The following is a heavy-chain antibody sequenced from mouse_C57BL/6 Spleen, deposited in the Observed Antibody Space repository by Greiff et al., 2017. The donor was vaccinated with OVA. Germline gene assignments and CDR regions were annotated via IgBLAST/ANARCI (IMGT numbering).Heavy chain of an antibody. CDR2: IDPEDGDT. Sequence: EVQLQQSGAELVRPGASVKLSCTASGFNIKDYYMHWVKQRPEQGLEWIGRIDPEDGDTEYAPKFQGKATMTADTSSNTAYLQLSSLTSEDTAVYYCTTGTTVVDAMDYWGQGTSVTVSS. D-gene: IGHD1-1*01. CDR1: GFNIKDYY. CDR3: TTGTTVVDAMDY. J-gene: IGHJ4*01. V-gene: IGHV14-1*01.